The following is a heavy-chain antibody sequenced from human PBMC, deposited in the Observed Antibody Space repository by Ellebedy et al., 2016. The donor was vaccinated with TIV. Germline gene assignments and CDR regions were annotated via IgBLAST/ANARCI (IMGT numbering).Heavy chain of an antibody. CDR1: GGTFANYA. CDR3: AKVALLPLASNWFDP. CDR2: FFPKFGIA. V-gene: IGHV1-69*13. J-gene: IGHJ5*02. Sequence: AASVKVSCKASGGTFANYAINWARQAPGKGLEWMGGFFPKFGIAKYPQNFQGRVTITADESTTTRYMEMTSLTFEDSAVYYCAKVALLPLASNWFDPWGQGTLVTVSS. D-gene: IGHD3-22*01.